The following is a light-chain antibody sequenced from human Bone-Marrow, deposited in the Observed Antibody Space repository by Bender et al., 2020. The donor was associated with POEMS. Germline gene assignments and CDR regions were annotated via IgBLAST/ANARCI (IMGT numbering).Light chain of an antibody. CDR1: DLGDKY. CDR3: CSFAISSTVL. V-gene: IGLV3-1*01. J-gene: IGLJ2*01. CDR2: QDT. Sequence: SYEVTQPPSVSVSPGQTASITCSGDDLGDKYVAWYQQKPGQSPVLVIYQDTKRPSGTSNRFSGSKSGDTASLTISGLQAEDEADYFCCSFAISSTVLFGGGTKLTVL.